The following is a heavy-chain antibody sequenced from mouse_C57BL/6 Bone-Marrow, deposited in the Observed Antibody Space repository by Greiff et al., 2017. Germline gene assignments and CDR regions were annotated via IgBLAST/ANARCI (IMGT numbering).Heavy chain of an antibody. D-gene: IGHD2-5*01. V-gene: IGHV1-7*01. CDR2: INPSSGYT. Sequence: VQLQQSGAELAKPGASVKLSCKASGYTFTSYWMHWVKQRPGQGLEWIGYINPSSGYTKYNQKFKGKATLTADKSSSTAYMQLSSLTCEDSAVYYCARGEYSNSYYAMDYEGRGNAITV. CDR1: GYTFTSYW. J-gene: IGHJ4*01. CDR3: ARGEYSNSYYAMDY.